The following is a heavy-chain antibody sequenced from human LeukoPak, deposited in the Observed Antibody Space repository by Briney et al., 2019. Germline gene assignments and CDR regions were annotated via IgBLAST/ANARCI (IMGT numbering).Heavy chain of an antibody. CDR2: ISGSGGTS. CDR1: GFTFNRYG. V-gene: IGHV3-23*01. Sequence: LSGGSLRLSCAASGFTFNRYGMSWVRQAPGKGLEWVSAISGSGGTSYYADSVKGRFTISRDNSKNTLYLQMNSLRAEDTAVYYCAKGSSPWGGSYYVDYWGQGTLVTVSS. J-gene: IGHJ4*02. CDR3: AKGSSPWGGSYYVDY. D-gene: IGHD1-26*01.